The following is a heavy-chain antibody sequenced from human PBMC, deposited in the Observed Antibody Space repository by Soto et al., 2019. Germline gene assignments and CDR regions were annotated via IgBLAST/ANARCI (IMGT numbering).Heavy chain of an antibody. V-gene: IGHV1-18*01. CDR2: ISAYNGNT. Sequence: ASVKVSCKASGYTFTSYGISWVRQAPGQGLEWMGWISAYNGNTNYAQKLQGRVTMTTDTSTSTAYMELRSLRSDDTAVYYCARARGGGEGGDYYYYMDVWGKGTTVTVSS. D-gene: IGHD2-21*01. J-gene: IGHJ6*03. CDR3: ARARGGGEGGDYYYYMDV. CDR1: GYTFTSYG.